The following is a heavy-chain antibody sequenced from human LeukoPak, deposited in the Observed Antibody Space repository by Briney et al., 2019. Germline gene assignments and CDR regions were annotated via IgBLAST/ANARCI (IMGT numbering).Heavy chain of an antibody. CDR3: AKGYGDYGLDY. D-gene: IGHD4-17*01. Sequence: SGGSLRLSCAASGFTFSSCAMSWVRQAPGKGLEWVSGISWNSGSIGYADSVKGRFTISRDNAKNSLYLQMNSLRAEDTALYYCAKGYGDYGLDYWGQGTLVTVSS. J-gene: IGHJ4*02. CDR2: ISWNSGSI. CDR1: GFTFSSCA. V-gene: IGHV3-9*01.